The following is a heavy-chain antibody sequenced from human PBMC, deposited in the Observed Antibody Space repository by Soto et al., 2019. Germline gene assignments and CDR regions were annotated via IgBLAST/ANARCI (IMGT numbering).Heavy chain of an antibody. J-gene: IGHJ3*02. CDR3: ARVGSSGSYSDVDAFDI. CDR2: ISSSSSYT. CDR1: GFTFSDYY. V-gene: IGHV3-11*06. D-gene: IGHD1-26*01. Sequence: QVQLVESGGGLVKPGGSLRLSCAASGFTFSDYYMSWIRQAPGKGLEWVSYISSSSSYTNYADSVKGRFTISRDNAKDSLYMQMSSLRAEDTAVYYCARVGSSGSYSDVDAFDIWGQGTMVTVSS.